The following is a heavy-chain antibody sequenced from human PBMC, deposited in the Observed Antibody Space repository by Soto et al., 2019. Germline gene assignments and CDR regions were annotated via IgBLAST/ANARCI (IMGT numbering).Heavy chain of an antibody. J-gene: IGHJ5*02. CDR2: ISAFNENT. CDR3: ARVVGALGHWFDP. D-gene: IGHD1-26*01. CDR1: GYTFTSYG. V-gene: IGHV1-18*01. Sequence: QVQLVQSGGEVKKLGASVKVSCKASGYTFTSYGISWVRQVPGQGLERMGRISAFNENTSYAQKHQGRVNMTTDTSTSTAYMELRSLRSDVTAVYYCARVVGALGHWFDPWGQGTLVTVSS.